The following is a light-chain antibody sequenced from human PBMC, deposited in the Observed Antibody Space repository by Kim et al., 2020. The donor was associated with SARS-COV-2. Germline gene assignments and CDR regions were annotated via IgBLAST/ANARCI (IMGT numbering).Light chain of an antibody. CDR1: SSAVGGYNY. CDR3: SSYTSSSSV. V-gene: IGLV2-14*03. J-gene: IGLJ1*01. Sequence: PGQSTTISCARTSSAVGGYNYVSWYQQHPGKAPKLMIYDVSNRPSGVSNRFSGSKSGNTASLTISGLQAEDEADYYCSSYTSSSSVFGTGTKVTVL. CDR2: DVS.